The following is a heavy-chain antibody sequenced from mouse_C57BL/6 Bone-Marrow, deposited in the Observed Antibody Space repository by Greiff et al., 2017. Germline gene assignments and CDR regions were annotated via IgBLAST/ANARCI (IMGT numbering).Heavy chain of an antibody. CDR1: GYTFTSYW. CDR3: ARNRMGGY. V-gene: IGHV1-64*01. CDR2: IHPNSGST. Sequence: QVHVKQPGAELVKPGASVKLSCKASGYTFTSYWMHWVKQRPGQGLEWIGMIHPNSGSTNYNEKFKSKATLTVDKSSSTAYMQLSSLTSEDSAVYYSARNRMGGYWGQGTTLTVSS. J-gene: IGHJ2*01. D-gene: IGHD2-14*01.